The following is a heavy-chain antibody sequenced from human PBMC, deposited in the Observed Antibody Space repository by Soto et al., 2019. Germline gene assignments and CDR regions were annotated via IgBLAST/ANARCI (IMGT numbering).Heavy chain of an antibody. J-gene: IGHJ6*02. CDR2: IYHSGST. CDR3: ARVSGSYYSGMDV. CDR1: GGSISSSNC. V-gene: IGHV4-4*02. Sequence: QVQLQESGPGLVKPSGTLSLTCAVSGGSISSSNCWSWVRQPPGKGLEWIGEIYHSGSTNFNPSLKSRVTISVDKSKNQFSLKLTSVTAADTAVYYCARVSGSYYSGMDVWGQGTTVTVSS.